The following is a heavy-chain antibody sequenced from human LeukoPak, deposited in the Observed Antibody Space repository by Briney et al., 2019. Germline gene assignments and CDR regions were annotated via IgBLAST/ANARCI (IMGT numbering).Heavy chain of an antibody. CDR1: GYTFTSYY. Sequence: GASVKVSCKASGYTFTSYYIHWVRQAPGQGLEWMGIIILSTGSTSYAQKFQGRVTMIRDTSTSTVYMELSSLRSEDTAVYYCATYSGYDPFDYWGQGTLVTVSS. CDR2: IILSTGST. V-gene: IGHV1-46*01. D-gene: IGHD5-12*01. CDR3: ATYSGYDPFDY. J-gene: IGHJ4*02.